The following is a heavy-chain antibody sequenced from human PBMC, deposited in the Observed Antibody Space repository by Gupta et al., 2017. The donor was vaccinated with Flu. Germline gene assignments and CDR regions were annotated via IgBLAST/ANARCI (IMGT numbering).Heavy chain of an antibody. D-gene: IGHD3-3*01. Sequence: QAPGKGLEWVSYISSSGSTIYYADSVKGRFTISRDNAKNSLYLQMNSLRAEDTAVYYCARGRPDFWSGYYVYWGQGTLVTVSS. V-gene: IGHV3-48*03. CDR3: ARGRPDFWSGYYVY. CDR2: ISSSGSTI. J-gene: IGHJ4*02.